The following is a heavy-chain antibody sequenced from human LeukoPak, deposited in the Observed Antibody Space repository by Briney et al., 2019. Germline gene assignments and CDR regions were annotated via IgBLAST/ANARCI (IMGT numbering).Heavy chain of an antibody. J-gene: IGHJ6*02. D-gene: IGHD6-19*01. CDR3: ARAGKYSSGWYTSAPGGYYYYGMDV. CDR2: ISAYNGNT. V-gene: IGHV1-18*01. Sequence: ASVKVSCKASGYTFTSYGISWVRQAPGQGLEWMGWISAYNGNTNYAQKLQGRVTMTTDTSTSTAYMELRSLRSDGTAVYYCARAGKYSSGWYTSAPGGYYYYGMDVWGQGTLVTVSS. CDR1: GYTFTSYG.